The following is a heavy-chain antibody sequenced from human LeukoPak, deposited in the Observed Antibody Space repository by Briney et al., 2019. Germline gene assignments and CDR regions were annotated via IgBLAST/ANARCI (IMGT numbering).Heavy chain of an antibody. V-gene: IGHV4-31*03. CDR3: ARGEPFDY. CDR2: IYYTGST. Sequence: SQTLFLTCTVSGGSIRSGGYYWSWIRQHPGKGLEWIGYIYYTGSTYYNPSLKSRVTISIDTSKNQFSLKLSSVTAADTAVYYCARGEPFDYWGQGTLVTVSS. J-gene: IGHJ4*02. CDR1: GGSIRSGGYY. D-gene: IGHD1-26*01.